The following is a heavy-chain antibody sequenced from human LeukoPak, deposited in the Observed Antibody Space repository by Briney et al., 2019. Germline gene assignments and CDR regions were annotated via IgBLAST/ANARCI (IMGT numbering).Heavy chain of an antibody. CDR3: AREAVSGPLHY. CDR1: GGSVSRGYYY. D-gene: IGHD6-19*01. CDR2: IYTDGST. Sequence: SETLSLTCAVSGGSVSRGYYYWSWIRQPAGERLEWIGRIYTDGSTYYNPSLKSRVTISLDTSKNHFPLKLTSVTAADTAVYYCAREAVSGPLHYWGQGTLVTVSS. J-gene: IGHJ4*02. V-gene: IGHV4-61*02.